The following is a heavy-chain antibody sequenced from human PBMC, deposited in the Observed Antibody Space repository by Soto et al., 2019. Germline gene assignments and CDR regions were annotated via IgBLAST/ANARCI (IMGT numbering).Heavy chain of an antibody. J-gene: IGHJ5*02. D-gene: IGHD6-6*01. CDR1: GFTFTDYW. Sequence: EVQLVQSGGGLVQPGGSLTLSCTASGFTFTDYWMHWVRQGPGKGLVFVSRANGEGSGREYADSVKGRFTISRDTARNTLYLQMNNLRADDTAVYYCVRGAIPTSSSPGGFTYFNPWGQGTLVTVSS. CDR3: VRGAIPTSSSPGGFTYFNP. CDR2: ANGEGSGR. V-gene: IGHV3-74*01.